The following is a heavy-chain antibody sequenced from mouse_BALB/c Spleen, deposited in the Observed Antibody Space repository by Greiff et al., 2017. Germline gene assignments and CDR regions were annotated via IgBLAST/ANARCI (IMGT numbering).Heavy chain of an antibody. Sequence: DVQLVESGGGLVQPGGSLKLSCAASGFTFSSYGMSWVRQTPDKRLELVATINSNGGSTYYPDSVKGRFTISRDNAKNTLYLQMSSLKSEDTAMYYCARVLWDGAVDYWGQGTSVTVSS. J-gene: IGHJ4*01. V-gene: IGHV5-6-3*01. CDR2: INSNGGST. D-gene: IGHD4-1*01. CDR1: GFTFSSYG. CDR3: ARVLWDGAVDY.